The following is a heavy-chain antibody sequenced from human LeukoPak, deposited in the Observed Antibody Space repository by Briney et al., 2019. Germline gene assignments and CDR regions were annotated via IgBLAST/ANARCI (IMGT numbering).Heavy chain of an antibody. J-gene: IGHJ6*02. Sequence: PGGSLRLSCAASGFTFSSYGMHWVRQAPGKGLEWVAVISYDGSSKYYADSVKGRFTISRDNSKNTVYLQMNSLRAEDTAVYYCAKYSSSSNYYYGMDVWGQGTTVTVSS. CDR3: AKYSSSSNYYYGMDV. D-gene: IGHD6-6*01. V-gene: IGHV3-30*18. CDR2: ISYDGSSK. CDR1: GFTFSSYG.